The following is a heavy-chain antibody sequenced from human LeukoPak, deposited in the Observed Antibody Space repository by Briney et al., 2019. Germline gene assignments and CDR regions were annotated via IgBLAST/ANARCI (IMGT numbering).Heavy chain of an antibody. D-gene: IGHD7-27*01. J-gene: IGHJ4*02. Sequence: GGSLRLSCAASGFTLSNAWMSWVRQAPGQGLEWVGRIKSKTDGGTTDYAGPVKGRFTISREDSKNTLYLQMNSLKTEDTAVYYCALGYYFDYWGQGTLVTVSS. CDR2: IKSKTDGGTT. CDR1: GFTLSNAW. CDR3: ALGYYFDY. V-gene: IGHV3-15*01.